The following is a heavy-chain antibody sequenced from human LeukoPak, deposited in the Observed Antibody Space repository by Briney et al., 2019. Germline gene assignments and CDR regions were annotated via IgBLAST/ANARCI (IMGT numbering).Heavy chain of an antibody. CDR3: ARAYYDSSGYHDY. Sequence: PGGSLRLSCAASGFTFSSYAMSWVRQAPGKGLEWVSVIYSGGSTYYADSVKGRFTISRDNSKNTLYLQMNSLRAEDTAVYYCARAYYDSSGYHDYWGQGTLVTVSS. D-gene: IGHD3-22*01. J-gene: IGHJ4*02. V-gene: IGHV3-53*01. CDR1: GFTFSSYA. CDR2: IYSGGST.